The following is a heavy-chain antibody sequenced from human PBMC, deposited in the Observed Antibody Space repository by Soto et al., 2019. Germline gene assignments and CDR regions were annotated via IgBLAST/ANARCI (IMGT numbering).Heavy chain of an antibody. CDR3: ARLNGYCVSTNCHGYYGMDV. Sequence: SETLSLTCTVSGGSISSSSYYWGWIRQPPGKGLEWIGSIYYSENTYYNPSLQSRVTISVDTSKNEFSLRLSSVTAADTAVYYCARLNGYCVSTNCHGYYGMDVWGQGATVTVSS. V-gene: IGHV4-39*01. CDR2: IYYSENT. CDR1: GGSISSSSYY. J-gene: IGHJ6*02. D-gene: IGHD2-2*03.